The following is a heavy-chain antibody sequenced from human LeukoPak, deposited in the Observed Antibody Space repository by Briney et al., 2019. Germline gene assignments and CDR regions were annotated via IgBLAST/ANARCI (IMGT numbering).Heavy chain of an antibody. J-gene: IGHJ3*02. D-gene: IGHD2-15*01. CDR2: ISSTGGTI. V-gene: IGHV3-69-1*01. CDR3: ARGYSRAAFDI. CDR1: GFTFSDYY. Sequence: GGSLRLSCAASGFTFSDYYMNWVRQAPGKGLEWVSFISSTGGTIYYADSVKGRFTVSRDNGKNPLLLQMNSLRAEDTALYYCARGYSRAAFDIWGQGTVVAVSS.